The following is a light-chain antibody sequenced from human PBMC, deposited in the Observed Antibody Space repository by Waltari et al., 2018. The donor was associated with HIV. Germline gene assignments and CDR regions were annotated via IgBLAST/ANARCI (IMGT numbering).Light chain of an antibody. CDR2: GAS. V-gene: IGKV3-15*01. CDR1: QSVSSN. CDR3: QQYSNWPYT. J-gene: IGKJ2*01. Sequence: EIVMTQSPATLSVSAGERPTLSCRASQSVSSNFAWYQQKPGQAPRLLIYGASTRAPGVPGRFSGSGSGTEFTLTISSLQSEDFAVYYCQQYSNWPYTFGQGTKLEIK.